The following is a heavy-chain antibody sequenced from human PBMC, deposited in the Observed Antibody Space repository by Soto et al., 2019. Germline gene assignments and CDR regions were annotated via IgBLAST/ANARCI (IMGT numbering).Heavy chain of an antibody. Sequence: EAQLVESGGGLVKPGGSLRLSCAGSGFTFSSDSMNWVRQAPGQGLEWVSSISSSGGDIHYADSVKGRFTISRDNANKLLYLQMNSLRAEDTAVYYCAGAGYRYGYCFDYWGQGTPVTVSS. CDR2: ISSSGGDI. D-gene: IGHD5-18*01. V-gene: IGHV3-21*01. CDR1: GFTFSSDS. J-gene: IGHJ4*02. CDR3: AGAGYRYGYCFDY.